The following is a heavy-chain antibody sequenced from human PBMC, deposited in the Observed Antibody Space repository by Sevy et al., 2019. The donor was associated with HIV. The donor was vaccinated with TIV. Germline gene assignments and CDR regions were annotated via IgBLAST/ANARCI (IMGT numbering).Heavy chain of an antibody. CDR3: AGDGAAAGHFDY. CDR2: IFSGGST. CDR1: GFTVSSNY. D-gene: IGHD6-13*01. V-gene: IGHV3-53*01. J-gene: IGHJ4*02. Sequence: GGSLRLSCAASGFTVSSNYMSWVRQAPGKGLEWLSVIFSGGSTFYADSVKGRFTISRDNSKNTLYLQMNSLIAEDTAVYYCAGDGAAAGHFDYWGQGTLVTVSS.